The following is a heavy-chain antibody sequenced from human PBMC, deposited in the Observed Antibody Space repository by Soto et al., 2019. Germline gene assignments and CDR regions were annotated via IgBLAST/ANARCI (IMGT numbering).Heavy chain of an antibody. CDR1: GGSISSYY. CDR2: IYTSGST. J-gene: IGHJ6*02. Sequence: KPSETLSLTCAVYGGSISSYYWSWIRQPAGKGLEWIGRIYTSGSTNYNPSLKSRVTMSVDTSKNQFSLKLSSVTAADTAVYYCASAPHYYDSSGYYYNYYYYGMDVWGQGTTVTVS. D-gene: IGHD3-22*01. CDR3: ASAPHYYDSSGYYYNYYYYGMDV. V-gene: IGHV4-59*10.